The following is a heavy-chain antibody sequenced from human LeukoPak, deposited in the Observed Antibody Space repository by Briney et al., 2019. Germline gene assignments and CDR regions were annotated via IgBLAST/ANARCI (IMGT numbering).Heavy chain of an antibody. CDR2: IRYDGSNI. Sequence: GGSLRLSCAASGFTFSSYGMNWVRQAPGKGLECVAFIRYDGSNIYYADSVKGRFTISRDNSKNTLYLQMNSLTTEDTVIYYCARDERAVGVDWWGQGTLVTVSS. V-gene: IGHV3-30*02. J-gene: IGHJ4*02. CDR1: GFTFSSYG. CDR3: ARDERAVGVDW. D-gene: IGHD1-26*01.